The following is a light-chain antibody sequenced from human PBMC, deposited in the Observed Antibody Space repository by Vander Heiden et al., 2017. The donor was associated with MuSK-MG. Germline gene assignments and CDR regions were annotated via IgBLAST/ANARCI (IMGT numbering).Light chain of an antibody. V-gene: IGKV4-1*01. CDR3: QQDYSTPT. Sequence: DIVMTQSPDSLAVSLGERATINCKSSQSVLYSSNNKNYLAWYQQKPGQPPKLLIYWASTREYGVPDRFSGSGSGTDFTLTISSLQAEDVAVYYWQQDYSTPTFRQRTKLEIK. CDR1: QSVLYSSNNKNY. CDR2: WAS. J-gene: IGKJ2*01.